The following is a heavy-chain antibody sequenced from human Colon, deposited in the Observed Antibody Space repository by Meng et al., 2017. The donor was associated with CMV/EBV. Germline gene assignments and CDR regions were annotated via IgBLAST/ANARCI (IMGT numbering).Heavy chain of an antibody. CDR3: AGSRGWARPPEF. CDR1: GFPLNSHG. D-gene: IGHD6-19*01. CDR2: ISSGLSRI. Sequence: GESLKISCVVSGFPLNSHGMHWVRQAPGKGLEWVSSISSGLSRIYYADSVEGRFSIFRDDAKNSLFLQMNSLRDEDTAVYYCAGSRGWARPPEFWGQGTLVTVSS. V-gene: IGHV3-21*01. J-gene: IGHJ1*01.